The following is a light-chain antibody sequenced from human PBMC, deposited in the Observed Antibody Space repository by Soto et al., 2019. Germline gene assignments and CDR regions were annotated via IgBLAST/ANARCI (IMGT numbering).Light chain of an antibody. J-gene: IGKJ4*01. Sequence: DLVLMQFPDFLAAFMGQSSTITCKSSQSVLYSSNNKNYLAWYQQKPGQPPKLLIYWASTRESGVPDRFSGSGSGTDFTLTISSLQAEDGAVYYCQPSDRTPTFGGGTKV. V-gene: IGKV4-1*01. CDR1: QSVLYSSNNKNY. CDR3: QPSDRTPT. CDR2: WAS.